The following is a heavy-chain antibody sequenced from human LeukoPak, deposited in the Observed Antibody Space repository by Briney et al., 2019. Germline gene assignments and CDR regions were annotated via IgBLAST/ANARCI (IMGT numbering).Heavy chain of an antibody. CDR3: ARTGFSSGWYLGYFDY. V-gene: IGHV1-2*02. CDR2: VNPSSGDT. CDR1: GYTFSDYY. D-gene: IGHD6-19*01. J-gene: IGHJ4*02. Sequence: GASVNVSCKASGYTFSDYYLHWVRRAPGQGLEWMGWVNPSSGDTKYAQNFQGRVTMTRDTSIRTAYMELSRLTSDDTAVYYCARTGFSSGWYLGYFDYWGQGTLVTVSS.